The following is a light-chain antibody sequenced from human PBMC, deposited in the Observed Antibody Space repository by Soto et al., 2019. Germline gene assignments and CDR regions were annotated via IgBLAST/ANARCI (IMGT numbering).Light chain of an antibody. Sequence: EIVMTQSPATLSVSPGERATLSCRASQSVNIYLAWYQQKPGQAPRLLIYGASNRATGIPDRFSGSGSGTDFTLTISRLEPEDFAVYYCQQYGSSGTFGQGTRLEI. V-gene: IGKV3-20*01. CDR2: GAS. CDR1: QSVNIY. CDR3: QQYGSSGT. J-gene: IGKJ5*01.